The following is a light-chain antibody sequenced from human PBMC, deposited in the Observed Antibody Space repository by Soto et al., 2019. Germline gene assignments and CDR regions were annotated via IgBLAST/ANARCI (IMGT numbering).Light chain of an antibody. CDR3: QQRSNWPPA. CDR1: QSVRSN. CDR2: GAS. V-gene: IGKV3D-15*01. J-gene: IGKJ5*01. Sequence: EIVMTQSPATLSMSPGERATLSCRASQSVRSNLAWYHQKPGQAPRLLIYGASTRATGIPARFSGSGSGTEFTLTINSLQSEDFVVYYCQQRSNWPPAFGQGTRLEIK.